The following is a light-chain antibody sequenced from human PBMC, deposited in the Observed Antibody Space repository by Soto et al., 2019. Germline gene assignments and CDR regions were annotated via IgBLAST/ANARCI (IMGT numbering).Light chain of an antibody. V-gene: IGKV1-39*01. J-gene: IGKJ2*01. CDR1: QTISTY. CDR2: DAS. Sequence: DIQMTQSPSSLSASVGDRVTITCRASQTISTYLNWYQQKPGKAPRLLIYDASSLLSGVPSRFSGSGSGTDFTLTIASLQPEDFSTDHCQQSDSTPYTFGQGTKVE. CDR3: QQSDSTPYT.